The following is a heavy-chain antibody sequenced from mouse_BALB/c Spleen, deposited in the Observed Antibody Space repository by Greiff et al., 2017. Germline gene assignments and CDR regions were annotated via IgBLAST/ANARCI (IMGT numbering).Heavy chain of an antibody. CDR1: GFTFSDYY. Sequence: EVKLMESGGGLVKPGGSLKLSCAASGFTFSDYYMYWVRQTPEKRLEWVATISDGGSYTYYPDSVKGRFTISRDNAKNNLYLQMSSLKSEDTAMYYCARDQGYYGYAMDYWGQGTSVTVSS. J-gene: IGHJ4*01. V-gene: IGHV5-4*02. D-gene: IGHD1-1*01. CDR3: ARDQGYYGYAMDY. CDR2: ISDGGSYT.